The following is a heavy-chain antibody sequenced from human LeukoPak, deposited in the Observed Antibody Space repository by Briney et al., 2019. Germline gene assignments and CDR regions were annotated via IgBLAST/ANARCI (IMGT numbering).Heavy chain of an antibody. CDR1: GFTFSSYS. Sequence: GGSLRLSCAASGFTFSSYSMNWVRQAPGKGLEWVSYISSSSSTIYYADSVKGRFTISRDNAKNSLYLQMNSLRAEDTAVYYCASAGYYDSSGYYPTGPFDYWGQGTLVTVSS. J-gene: IGHJ4*02. D-gene: IGHD3-22*01. V-gene: IGHV3-48*01. CDR3: ASAGYYDSSGYYPTGPFDY. CDR2: ISSSSSTI.